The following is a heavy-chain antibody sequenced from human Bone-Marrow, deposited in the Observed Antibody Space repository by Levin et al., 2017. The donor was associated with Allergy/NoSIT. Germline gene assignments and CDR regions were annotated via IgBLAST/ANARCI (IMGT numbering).Heavy chain of an antibody. CDR3: TRERRGYSSGCKF. CDR1: GFTFGDYA. D-gene: IGHD6-19*01. CDR2: IRSKAYGGTT. V-gene: IGHV3-49*03. Sequence: GESLKISCTASGFTFGDYAMSWFRQAPGKGLEWVGFIRSKAYGGTTEYAASVKGRFTISRDDSKSIAYVQMNSLKTEDTAVYYCTRERRGYSSGCKFWGQGTLVTVSS. J-gene: IGHJ4*02.